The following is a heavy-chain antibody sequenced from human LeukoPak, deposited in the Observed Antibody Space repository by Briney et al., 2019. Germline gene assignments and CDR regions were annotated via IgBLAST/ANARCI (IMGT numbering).Heavy chain of an antibody. D-gene: IGHD6-6*01. J-gene: IGHJ4*02. CDR1: EFTFSSYA. V-gene: IGHV3-23*01. CDR2: ISGSGGRT. Sequence: GGSLRLSCAASEFTFSSYAMSWVRQAPGKGLEWVSAISGSGGRTYYAESVKGRFTISRDNNENTLYLQMNSLRAEDTAVYYCAKAAQVAGRPNLGGHFDYWGQGALVTVSS. CDR3: AKAAQVAGRPNLGGHFDY.